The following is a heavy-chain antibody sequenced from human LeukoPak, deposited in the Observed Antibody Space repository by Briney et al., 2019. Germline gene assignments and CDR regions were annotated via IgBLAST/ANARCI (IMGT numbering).Heavy chain of an antibody. J-gene: IGHJ4*02. CDR3: ARDGTSTDDY. CDR1: GYTFSNFG. Sequence: VASVKVSCKASGYTFSNFGISWVRQAPGQGLGWMGWISGNNDNPNYGQKFQGRLTVTTDSSTSTAYMELRNLRSDDTAVYYCARDGTSTDDYWGQGTLVTVSS. CDR2: ISGNNDNP. D-gene: IGHD2-2*01. V-gene: IGHV1-18*01.